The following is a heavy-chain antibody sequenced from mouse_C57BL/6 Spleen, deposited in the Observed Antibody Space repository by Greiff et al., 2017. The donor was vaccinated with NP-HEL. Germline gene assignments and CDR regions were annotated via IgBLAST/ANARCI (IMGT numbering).Heavy chain of an antibody. CDR1: GYSFTSYY. V-gene: IGHV1-66*01. Sequence: VQLQQSGPELVKPGASVKISCKASGYSFTSYYIHWVKRRPGQGLEWIGWIYPGSGNTKYNEKFKGKATLTADTSSSTAYMQLSSLTSEDSAVYYCARGEGYGAWFAYWGQGTLVTVSA. CDR3: ARGEGYGAWFAY. CDR2: IYPGSGNT. J-gene: IGHJ3*01. D-gene: IGHD3-2*02.